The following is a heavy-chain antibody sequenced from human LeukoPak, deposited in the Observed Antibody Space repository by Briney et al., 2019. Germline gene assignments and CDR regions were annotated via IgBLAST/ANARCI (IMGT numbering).Heavy chain of an antibody. V-gene: IGHV3-48*02. J-gene: IGHJ3*01. CDR3: VRDWSYAFDL. CDR2: IMRTAADVT. CDR1: GFTFSSYT. Sequence: GGSLRLSCAASGFTFSSYTMIWVRQAPGKGLEWISYIMRTAADVTSYADSVEGRFTISRDDAKNSLYLQMNSLRDDDTAVYYCVRDWSYAFDLWGQGTMVTVSS.